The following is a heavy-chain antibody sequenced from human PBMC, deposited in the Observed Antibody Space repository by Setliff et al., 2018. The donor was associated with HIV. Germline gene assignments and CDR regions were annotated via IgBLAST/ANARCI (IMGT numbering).Heavy chain of an antibody. D-gene: IGHD2-15*01. J-gene: IGHJ3*02. V-gene: IGHV3-21*01. CDR1: AFTFRRYS. Sequence: GGSLRLSCAASAFTFRRYSMNWVRQAPGKGLEWVSSISSRSTYIYYAESVKGRFTISRDNAKNSLYLQMNSLRAEDTAVYYCARDRIDIISDEPRDAFDNWGQGTMVTVSS. CDR2: ISSRSTYI. CDR3: ARDRIDIISDEPRDAFDN.